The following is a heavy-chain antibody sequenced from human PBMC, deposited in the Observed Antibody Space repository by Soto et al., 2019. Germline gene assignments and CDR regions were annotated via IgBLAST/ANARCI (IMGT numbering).Heavy chain of an antibody. Sequence: GGSLRLSCAASGFTVSSNYMSWVRQAPGKGLEWVSVIYSGGSTFYADSVKGRFTISRDNSKNMVYLQMNRMRAENTAVYYCAREWPHLDCWGQGTLVTVSS. V-gene: IGHV3-53*01. CDR3: AREWPHLDC. J-gene: IGHJ4*02. CDR1: GFTVSSNY. CDR2: IYSGGST.